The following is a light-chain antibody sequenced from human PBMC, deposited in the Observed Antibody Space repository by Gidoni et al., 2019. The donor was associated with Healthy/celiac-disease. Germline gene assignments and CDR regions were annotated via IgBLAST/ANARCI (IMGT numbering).Light chain of an antibody. Sequence: QSALTQPASVSGSPGQSITLACTGTSSDVGSYNLVPWYQQHPGKAPKLIIYEGSKRPSGVSNRFSGSKSGNTASLTISGLQAEDEADYYCCSYAGSSTPNWVFGGGTKLTVL. CDR1: SSDVGSYNL. CDR3: CSYAGSSTPNWV. J-gene: IGLJ3*02. V-gene: IGLV2-23*01. CDR2: EGS.